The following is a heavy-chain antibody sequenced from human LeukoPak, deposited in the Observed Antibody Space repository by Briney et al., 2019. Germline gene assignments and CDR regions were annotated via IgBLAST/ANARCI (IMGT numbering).Heavy chain of an antibody. CDR1: GFTFGGSA. V-gene: IGHV3-73*01. CDR3: TRPNYGDYADDY. Sequence: GGSLKLSCAASGFTFGGSAMHWVRRASGKGLEWVGRIRSKAKNYETTYAPSVKGRFAISRDDSKNTAFLQMNGLKTEDTAMYYCTRPNYGDYADDYWGQGTLVTVSS. J-gene: IGHJ4*02. D-gene: IGHD4-17*01. CDR2: IRSKAKNYET.